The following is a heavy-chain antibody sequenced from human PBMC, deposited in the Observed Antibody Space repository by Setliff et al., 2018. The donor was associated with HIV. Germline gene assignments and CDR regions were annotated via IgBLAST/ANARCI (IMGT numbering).Heavy chain of an antibody. Sequence: ASVKVSCKASGYTFTSSGISWVRQAPGQGLEWMGWISAYNGNTNYAQKLQGRVTMTTDTSTSPAYMELRSLRSDDTAGYYCARGGEILVVSAAPDNWGQETRSPSPQ. V-gene: IGHV1-18*01. CDR2: ISAYNGNT. CDR1: GYTFTSSG. J-gene: IGHJ4*02. CDR3: ARGGEILVVSAAPDN. D-gene: IGHD2-2*01.